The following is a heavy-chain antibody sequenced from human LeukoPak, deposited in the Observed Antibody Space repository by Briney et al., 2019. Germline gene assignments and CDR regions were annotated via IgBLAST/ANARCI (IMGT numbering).Heavy chain of an antibody. CDR1: GLTFSDYY. CDR2: ISGTGTTI. J-gene: IGHJ4*02. CDR3: AVQITMIVVVPYFDY. D-gene: IGHD3-22*01. V-gene: IGHV3-11*04. Sequence: GGSLRLSCAASGLTFSDYYMTWIRQAPGKGLEWVSSISGTGTTIYSADSVRGRFTVSRDNARNSLSLHMNSLRAEDTAVYYFAVQITMIVVVPYFDYWGQGTLVTVSS.